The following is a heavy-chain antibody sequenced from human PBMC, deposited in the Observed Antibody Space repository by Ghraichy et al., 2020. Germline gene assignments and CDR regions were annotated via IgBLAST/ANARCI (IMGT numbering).Heavy chain of an antibody. CDR2: INPRGGST. J-gene: IGHJ4*02. CDR3: ARGERYCGGDCYSPTFDY. D-gene: IGHD2-21*02. V-gene: IGHV1-46*03. Sequence: ASVKVSCKASGYTFTSYYIHWVRHAPGQGLEWMGIINPRGGSTNYAQKFQGRVTMTRDTSTSTVYMELSSLRSEDTAMYYCARGERYCGGDCYSPTFDYWGQGTLVTVSS. CDR1: GYTFTSYY.